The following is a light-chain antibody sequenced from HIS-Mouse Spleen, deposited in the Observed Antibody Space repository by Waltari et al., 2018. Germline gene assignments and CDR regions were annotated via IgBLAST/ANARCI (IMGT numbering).Light chain of an antibody. CDR3: MQALQTPWT. J-gene: IGKJ2*01. Sequence: DIVMTQSPLSLPVTPGEPASISCRSSQSLLHSNGYNYLDWYLQKPGQSPQLLIYLGSNRASGVPDRFSGSGSGTDFTLKISGVEAEDVGVYYCMQALQTPWTFGQGTKLEIK. CDR2: LGS. CDR1: QSLLHSNGYNY. V-gene: IGKV2-28*01.